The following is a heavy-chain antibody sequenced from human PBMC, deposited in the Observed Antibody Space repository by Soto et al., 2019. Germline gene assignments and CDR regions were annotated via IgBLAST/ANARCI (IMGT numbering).Heavy chain of an antibody. CDR3: ARSADYYDSSGYYYARYYFDY. CDR1: GYSISSGYY. D-gene: IGHD3-22*01. CDR2: TYHSGST. V-gene: IGHV4-38-2*01. J-gene: IGHJ4*02. Sequence: PSETLSLTCAVSGYSISSGYYWGWIRQPPGKGLEWIGSTYHSGSTYYNPSLKSRVTISVDTSKNQFSLKLSSVTAADTAVYYCARSADYYDSSGYYYARYYFDYWGQGTLVTVSS.